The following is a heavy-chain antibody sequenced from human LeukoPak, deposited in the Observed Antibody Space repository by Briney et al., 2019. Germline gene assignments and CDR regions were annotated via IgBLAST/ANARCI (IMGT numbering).Heavy chain of an antibody. V-gene: IGHV1-2*02. CDR3: ARKRGVGVDTNAFDI. CDR2: ISPDSVEK. J-gene: IGHJ3*02. Sequence: ASVKVSCKASGYTFSDYYMHWVRQAPAQGLEWMAWISPDSVEKKYAQKFQGRVTMTRDTSIRTAYMELSRLTSDDTAVYYCARKRGVGVDTNAFDIWGQGTMVTVSS. D-gene: IGHD3-3*01. CDR1: GYTFSDYY.